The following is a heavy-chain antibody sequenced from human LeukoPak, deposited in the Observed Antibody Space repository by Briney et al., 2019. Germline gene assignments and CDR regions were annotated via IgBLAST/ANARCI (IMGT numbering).Heavy chain of an antibody. V-gene: IGHV3-23*01. CDR2: ISGSGGST. Sequence: GGSLRLSCAASGFTFSSYAMSWVRQAPGKGLEWVSAISGSGGSTYYADSVKGRFTISRDNSKKTLYLQMNSLRAEDTAVYYCAKTDTEYCDDTSGGSCYSYYYYGMDVWGQGTTVTVSS. J-gene: IGHJ6*02. CDR1: GFTFSSYA. CDR3: AKTDTEYCDDTSGGSCYSYYYYGMDV. D-gene: IGHD2-15*01.